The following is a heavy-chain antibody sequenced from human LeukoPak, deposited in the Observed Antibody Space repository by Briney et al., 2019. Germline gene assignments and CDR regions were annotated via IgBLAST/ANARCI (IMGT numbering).Heavy chain of an antibody. CDR1: GYTFTNYY. CDR3: ARDKNYYAGSGFDP. D-gene: IGHD3-10*01. CDR2: INPNTGAT. Sequence: ASVKVSCKASGYTFTNYYMHWVRQAPGQGLEGMGWINPNTGATKYAQKFQGRVTMTRDTSISTAYMELSGLSLDDTAVYYCARDKNYYAGSGFDPWGQGTLVTVSS. V-gene: IGHV1-2*02. J-gene: IGHJ5*02.